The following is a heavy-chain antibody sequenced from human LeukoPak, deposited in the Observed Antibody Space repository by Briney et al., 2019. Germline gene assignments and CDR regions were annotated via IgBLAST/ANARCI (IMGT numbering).Heavy chain of an antibody. CDR2: IYYSGST. CDR1: GGSISGYY. CDR3: ARHRSSGDDY. Sequence: SETLSLTCTVSGGSISGYYWSWIRQPPGKGLEWIGYIYYSGSTTYNPSLKSRVTMSVDTSKNQLPLRVSSVTAADTAVYYCARHRSSGDDYWGQGTLVTVSS. V-gene: IGHV4-59*08. D-gene: IGHD6-25*01. J-gene: IGHJ4*02.